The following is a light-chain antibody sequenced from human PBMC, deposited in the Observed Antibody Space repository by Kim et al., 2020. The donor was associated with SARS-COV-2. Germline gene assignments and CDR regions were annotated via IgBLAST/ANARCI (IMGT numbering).Light chain of an antibody. CDR1: HSISRN. CDR2: AVS. V-gene: IGKV1-39*01. Sequence: SASVGDRVTITCRASHSISRNLNWYQQKPGKAPNLLIYAVSKLQSGVPSRFTGSGSGTDFTLTIISLHPEDFASYYCQQTYDPPYTFGQGTKLEI. CDR3: QQTYDPPYT. J-gene: IGKJ2*01.